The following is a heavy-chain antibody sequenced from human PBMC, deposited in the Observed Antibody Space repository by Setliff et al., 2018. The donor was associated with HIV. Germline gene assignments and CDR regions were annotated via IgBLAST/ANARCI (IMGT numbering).Heavy chain of an antibody. J-gene: IGHJ1*01. V-gene: IGHV4-34*01. D-gene: IGHD2-15*01. CDR3: AGARRAGSGPKYFQH. CDR2: INHSGST. Sequence: SETLSLTCAVYGGSFNGYYWSWIRQPPGKGLEWIGEINHSGSTNYNPSLKSRVTMSVDKSKNQFSLGLSSVTAADTAVYYCAGARRAGSGPKYFQHWGQGTLVTVSS. CDR1: GGSFNGYY.